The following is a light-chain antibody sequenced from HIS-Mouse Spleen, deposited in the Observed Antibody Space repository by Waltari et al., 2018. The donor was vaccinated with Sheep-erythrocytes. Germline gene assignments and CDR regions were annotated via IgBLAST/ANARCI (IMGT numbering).Light chain of an antibody. CDR1: KLGDKY. Sequence: SYELTQPPSVSVSPGQTASITCSGDKLGDKYACWYQQKPGQSPVLVIYQDSKRPSGIPERFSGSNSGNTATLTISGTQAMDEADYYCRSYAGSYTVVFGGGTK. CDR2: QDS. CDR3: RSYAGSYTVV. J-gene: IGLJ2*01. V-gene: IGLV3-1*01.